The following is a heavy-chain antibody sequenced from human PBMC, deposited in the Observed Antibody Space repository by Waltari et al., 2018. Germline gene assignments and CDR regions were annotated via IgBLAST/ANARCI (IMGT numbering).Heavy chain of an antibody. V-gene: IGHV1-69-2*01. D-gene: IGHD2-15*01. CDR2: VDPEDGET. J-gene: IGHJ4*02. Sequence: EVQLVQSGAEVKKPGATVKISCKASGYTFTDYYMHWVHQAPGKGLEWMGRVDPEDGETIYAEKFQGRVTITADTSTDTAYMELSSLRSEDTAVYYCARDKGFLGYCSGGSCYSGFDYWGQGTLVTVSS. CDR3: ARDKGFLGYCSGGSCYSGFDY. CDR1: GYTFTDYY.